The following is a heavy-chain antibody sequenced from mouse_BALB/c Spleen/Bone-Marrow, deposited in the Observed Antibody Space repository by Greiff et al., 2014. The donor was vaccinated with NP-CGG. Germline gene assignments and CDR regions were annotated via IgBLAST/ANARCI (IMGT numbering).Heavy chain of an antibody. V-gene: IGHV14-3*02. CDR3: AEGYDSWFAY. D-gene: IGHD2-2*01. Sequence: EVQLQQSGAELVKPGASVKLSRTASGFNIEDTYVHWVKQRPEQGLEWIGRIDPANGNTKYDPKFQGKATVTSDTSSNTAYLHLNSLTSEDTAVYYCAEGYDSWFAYWGQGTLVTVSA. CDR2: IDPANGNT. J-gene: IGHJ3*01. CDR1: GFNIEDTY.